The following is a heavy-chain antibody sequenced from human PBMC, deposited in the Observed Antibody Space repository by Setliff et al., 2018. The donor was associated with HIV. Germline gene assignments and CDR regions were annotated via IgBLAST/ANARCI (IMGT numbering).Heavy chain of an antibody. D-gene: IGHD4-17*01. J-gene: IGHJ6*02. Sequence: PSETLSLTCTISGDSITTYFWAWVRQPPGQGLEWIGSAFHSGATNYNPSLESRLTMSVDTSNNRFSLNLRSVTAADTAVYYCARGGPTVAFGLDVWGQGTTVTVSS. CDR3: ARGGPTVAFGLDV. V-gene: IGHV4-59*01. CDR1: GDSITTYF. CDR2: AFHSGAT.